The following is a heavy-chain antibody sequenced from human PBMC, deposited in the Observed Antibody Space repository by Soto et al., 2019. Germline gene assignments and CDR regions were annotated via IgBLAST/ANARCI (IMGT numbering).Heavy chain of an antibody. V-gene: IGHV3-7*01. CDR1: GFTFSSYW. CDR3: AREKRDDFWSGYYTPYYYYYTDV. J-gene: IGHJ6*03. D-gene: IGHD3-3*01. CDR2: IKQDGSEK. Sequence: GGSLRLSCAASGFTFSSYWMSWVRQAPGKGLEWVANIKQDGSEKYYVDSVKGRFTISRDNAKNSLYLQMNSLRAEDTAVYYCAREKRDDFWSGYYTPYYYYYTDVWGKGTTVTVSS.